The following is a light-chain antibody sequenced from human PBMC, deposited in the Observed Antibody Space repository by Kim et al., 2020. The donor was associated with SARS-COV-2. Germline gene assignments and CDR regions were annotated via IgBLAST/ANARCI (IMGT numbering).Light chain of an antibody. V-gene: IGLV1-40*01. CDR3: QSYDSSLSGWV. CDR1: SSNIGAGYE. Sequence: QRVTISCTGSSSNIGAGYEVHWYQQLPGTAPKLLIHGNTNRPSGVPDRFSGSKSGTSASLAITGLQAEDEADYYCQSYDSSLSGWVFGGGTQLTVL. J-gene: IGLJ3*02. CDR2: GNT.